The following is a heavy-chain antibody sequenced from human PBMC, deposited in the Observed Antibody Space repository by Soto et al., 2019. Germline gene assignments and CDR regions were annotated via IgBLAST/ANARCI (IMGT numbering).Heavy chain of an antibody. V-gene: IGHV3-33*01. CDR3: ARDAVGTTTYFGYFDY. Sequence: QVQLVESGGGVVQPGRSLRLSCAASGFTFSGYGMHWVRQAPGKGLEWVAVTRHDGSNTYYADSVRGRFTISRDNSNKMLYLQMNSLRAEDTAVYYCARDAVGTTTYFGYFDYWGQGTLVTVSS. CDR2: TRHDGSNT. D-gene: IGHD1-26*01. J-gene: IGHJ4*02. CDR1: GFTFSGYG.